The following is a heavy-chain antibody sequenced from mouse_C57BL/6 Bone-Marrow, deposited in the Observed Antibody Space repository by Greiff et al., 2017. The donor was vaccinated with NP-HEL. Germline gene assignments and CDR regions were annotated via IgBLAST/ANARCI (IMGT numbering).Heavy chain of an antibody. CDR1: GYTFTSYW. CDR2: IHPNSGST. J-gene: IGHJ4*01. V-gene: IGHV1-64*01. CDR3: ARDSVCAMDY. Sequence: QVQLQQPGAELVKPGASVTLSCKASGYTFTSYWMHWVKQRPGQGLEWIGMIHPNSGSTNYNEKFKSKATLTVDKSSSTAYMQLSSLTSEDSAVYYCARDSVCAMDYWGQGTSVTVSS.